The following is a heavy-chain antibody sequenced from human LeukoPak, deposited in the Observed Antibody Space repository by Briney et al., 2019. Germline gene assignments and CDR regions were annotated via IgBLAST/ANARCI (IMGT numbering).Heavy chain of an antibody. D-gene: IGHD1-26*01. CDR2: IYHSGRT. Sequence: SETLSLTCTVSGYSISSGYYWGWIRQPPGKGLEWIGSIYHSGRTFYNPSLKSRVTISVDTSKNQFSLKLSSVTAADTAVYYCARAPRYSGSYPMIDYWGQGTLVTVSS. CDR3: ARAPRYSGSYPMIDY. V-gene: IGHV4-38-2*02. J-gene: IGHJ4*02. CDR1: GYSISSGYY.